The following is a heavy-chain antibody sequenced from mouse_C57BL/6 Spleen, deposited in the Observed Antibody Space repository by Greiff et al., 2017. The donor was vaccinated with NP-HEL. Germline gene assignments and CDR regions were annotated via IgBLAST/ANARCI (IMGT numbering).Heavy chain of an antibody. Sequence: VQLKQSGPELVKPGASVKISCKASGYTFTDYYMNWVKQSHGKSLEWIGDINPNTGGTSYNQKFKGKATLTVDKSSSTAYMELRSLTSEDSAVYYCARSYYYGSSYPAWFAYWGQGTLVTVSA. CDR3: ARSYYYGSSYPAWFAY. V-gene: IGHV1-26*01. CDR2: INPNTGGT. D-gene: IGHD1-1*01. CDR1: GYTFTDYY. J-gene: IGHJ3*01.